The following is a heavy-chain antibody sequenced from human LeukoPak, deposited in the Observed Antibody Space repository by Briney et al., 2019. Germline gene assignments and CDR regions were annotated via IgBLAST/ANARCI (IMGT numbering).Heavy chain of an antibody. CDR1: GGSINNYY. CDR2: IYYSGST. Sequence: PSETLSLTCTVSGGSINNYYWGWIRQPPGKGLEWIGSIYYSGSTYYNPSLKSRVTISVDTSKNQFSLKLSSVTAADTAVYYCARGRVEWFGELLSLGYWGQGTLVTVSS. J-gene: IGHJ4*02. D-gene: IGHD3-10*01. V-gene: IGHV4-39*07. CDR3: ARGRVEWFGELLSLGY.